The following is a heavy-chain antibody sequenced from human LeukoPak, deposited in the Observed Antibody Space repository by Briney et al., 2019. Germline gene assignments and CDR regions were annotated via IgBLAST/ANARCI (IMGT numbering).Heavy chain of an antibody. Sequence: PGGSLRLSCAASGFTVSNNYMSWVRQAPGKGLDWVSVLYSGGSTYYADSVKGRFTILRDNSKITLYLQMNSLRAEDTSVYHCARTLYFGDLFYDYWGQGTLVTVSS. CDR2: LYSGGST. J-gene: IGHJ4*02. V-gene: IGHV3-66*01. CDR1: GFTVSNNY. CDR3: ARTLYFGDLFYDY. D-gene: IGHD3-10*01.